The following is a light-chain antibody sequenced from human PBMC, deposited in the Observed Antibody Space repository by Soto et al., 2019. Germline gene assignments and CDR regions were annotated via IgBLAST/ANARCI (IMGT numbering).Light chain of an antibody. CDR1: SGDVGGYDF. CDR3: TSYASPF. Sequence: QSALTQPASVSGSPGQSITISCTGTSGDVGGYDFVSWYQQHPGKAPKLMIYEVSNRPSGISSRFSGSKSGNTASLTISGLQADDEADYYCTSYASPFFGGGTKVTVL. J-gene: IGLJ2*01. CDR2: EVS. V-gene: IGLV2-14*01.